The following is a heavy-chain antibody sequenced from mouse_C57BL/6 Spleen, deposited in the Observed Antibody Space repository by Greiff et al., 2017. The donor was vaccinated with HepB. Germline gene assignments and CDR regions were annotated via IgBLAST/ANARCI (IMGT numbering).Heavy chain of an antibody. CDR3: ASGFDYEWAADYYAMDY. D-gene: IGHD2-4*01. CDR1: GFSLTSYG. V-gene: IGHV2-2*01. J-gene: IGHJ4*01. Sequence: QVQLQQSGPGLVQPSQSLSITCTVSGFSLTSYGVHWVRQSPGKGLEWLGVIWSGGSTDYNAAFISRLSISKDNSKSQVFFKMNSLQADDTAIYYCASGFDYEWAADYYAMDYWGQGTSVTVSS. CDR2: IWSGGST.